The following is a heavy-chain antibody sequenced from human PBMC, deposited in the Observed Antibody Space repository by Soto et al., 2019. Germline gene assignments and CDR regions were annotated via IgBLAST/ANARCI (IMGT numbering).Heavy chain of an antibody. Sequence: QVQLVQSGAEAKKPGASVTVSCNASGYTFTSYGINWVRHAPGQGLEWMGWFSANNGNTHYAQKLQGRVTMTTDTSTSTAYMERRSLRSDDTSVYYCARVKRGYDFAYWGQGTLVTVSS. CDR2: FSANNGNT. D-gene: IGHD5-12*01. CDR1: GYTFTSYG. V-gene: IGHV1-18*01. CDR3: ARVKRGYDFAY. J-gene: IGHJ4*02.